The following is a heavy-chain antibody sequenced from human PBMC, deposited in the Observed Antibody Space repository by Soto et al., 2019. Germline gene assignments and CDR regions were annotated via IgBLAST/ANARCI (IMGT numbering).Heavy chain of an antibody. Sequence: PXGSLRLSCAASGFTFSSYAMSWVRQAPGKGLDWVAAIIGSGGSTYYADSVKGRFTISRDNSKNTLYLQMNSLRAEDTAVYYCAKDLYYRDIVVVPAADSHPFDNWFDHWGQGTLVTVSS. V-gene: IGHV3-23*01. J-gene: IGHJ5*02. CDR3: AKDLYYRDIVVVPAADSHPFDNWFDH. D-gene: IGHD2-2*01. CDR1: GFTFSSYA. CDR2: IIGSGGST.